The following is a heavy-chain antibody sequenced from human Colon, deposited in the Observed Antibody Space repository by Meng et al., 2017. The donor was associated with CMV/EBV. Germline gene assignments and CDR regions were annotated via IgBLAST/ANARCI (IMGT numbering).Heavy chain of an antibody. Sequence: SETLSLTCTVSGESMRSHYWSWIRPPPGKGLEWMGHVYYSGSATYSPSLRSRVSISHDLFKNQFPLKLMSVTAADTAMYFCARGLGHASDNSHDYWGQGTLVTVSS. J-gene: IGHJ4*02. D-gene: IGHD1-1*01. CDR1: GESMRSHY. V-gene: IGHV4-59*11. CDR3: ARGLGHASDNSHDY. CDR2: VYYSGSA.